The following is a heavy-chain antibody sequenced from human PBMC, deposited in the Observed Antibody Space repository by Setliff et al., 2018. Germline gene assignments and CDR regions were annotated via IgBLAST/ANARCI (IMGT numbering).Heavy chain of an antibody. CDR2: INPSGGGT. V-gene: IGHV1-46*01. CDR3: ARDSPLQFLEWSTEHDAFDI. CDR1: GYTFIYYY. Sequence: GASVKVSCKASGYTFIYYYIHWVRQAPGQGLEWMGLINPSGGGTIYARKFQGRVTMTTDTATSTAYMELRSLRSDDTAVYYCARDSPLQFLEWSTEHDAFDIWGQGTMVTVSS. J-gene: IGHJ3*02. D-gene: IGHD3-3*01.